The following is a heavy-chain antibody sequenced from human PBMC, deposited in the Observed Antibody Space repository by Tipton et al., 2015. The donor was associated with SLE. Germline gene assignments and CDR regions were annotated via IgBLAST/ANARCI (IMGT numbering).Heavy chain of an antibody. CDR2: IDHSGST. Sequence: TLSLTCAVYGGSISSRNWWSWIRQPPGKGLEWIGEIDHSGSTNYNPSLESRVTISIDKSRNQFSLKLSSVTAADTAVYYCARAPGGAYYYGSGGWFDPWGQGTLVTVSS. CDR3: ARAPGGAYYYGSGGWFDP. J-gene: IGHJ5*02. D-gene: IGHD3-10*01. CDR1: GGSISSRNW. V-gene: IGHV4-4*02.